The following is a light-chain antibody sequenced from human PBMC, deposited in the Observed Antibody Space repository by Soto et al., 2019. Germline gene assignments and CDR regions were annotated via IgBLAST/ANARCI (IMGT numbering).Light chain of an antibody. Sequence: EIVMTQSPATRSVSPGERVTLSCRASQSVSNNLAWYQQKPGQAPRLLVYGASTRATGTPARFSGSGSGTEFTLTISSLQSEDFAIYYCQQYNNWPPRYTFGQGTKLEIK. CDR3: QQYNNWPPRYT. CDR2: GAS. V-gene: IGKV3-15*01. J-gene: IGKJ2*01. CDR1: QSVSNN.